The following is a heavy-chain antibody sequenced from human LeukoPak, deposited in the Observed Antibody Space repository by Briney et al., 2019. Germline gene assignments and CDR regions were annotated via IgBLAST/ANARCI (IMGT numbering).Heavy chain of an antibody. CDR2: ISGSGGST. CDR1: GFTFSSYA. J-gene: IGHJ4*02. Sequence: GGSLRPSCAASGFTFSSYAMSWVRQAPGKGLEWVSAISGSGGSTYYADSVKGRFTISRDNSKNTLYLQMNSLRAEDTAVYYCAKWSVGYCSSTSCYPCWGQGTLVTVSS. D-gene: IGHD2-2*01. CDR3: AKWSVGYCSSTSCYPC. V-gene: IGHV3-23*01.